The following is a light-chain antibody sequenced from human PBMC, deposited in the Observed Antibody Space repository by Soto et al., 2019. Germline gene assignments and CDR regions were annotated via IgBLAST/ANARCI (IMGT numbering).Light chain of an antibody. Sequence: EVVMTQSPATLSLSPGERVTLSCRASQSVSSNLAWYQHKPGQAPGLLIYGASTRATGVPARFSGSGSGTEFSLTISSLQSEDFAVYYCQQFNNWPLMYTFGQGTKLEI. CDR2: GAS. CDR3: QQFNNWPLMYT. CDR1: QSVSSN. J-gene: IGKJ2*01. V-gene: IGKV3-15*01.